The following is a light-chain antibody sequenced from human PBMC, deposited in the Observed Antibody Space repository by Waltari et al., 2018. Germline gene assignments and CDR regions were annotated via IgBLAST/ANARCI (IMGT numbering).Light chain of an antibody. CDR1: ESIGRY. CDR2: DAS. J-gene: IGKJ5*01. V-gene: IGKV3-11*01. Sequence: EIVLTQSPATLSLSPGESATLSCRASESIGRYLAWYQQKPGQAPRLLIYDASNRATGIPVRFTGSGSGTDFTLAISSLETDDFALYYCQHRSNWPAFGQGTRLEIK. CDR3: QHRSNWPA.